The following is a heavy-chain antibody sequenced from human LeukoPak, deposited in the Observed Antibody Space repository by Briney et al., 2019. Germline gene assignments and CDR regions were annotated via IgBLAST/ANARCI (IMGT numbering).Heavy chain of an antibody. V-gene: IGHV4-34*01. Sequence: SDTLSLTCAVYGGPFSGYYWSWIRQPPGKGLEWIGEINDIGNTNYDPSLRSRVTISVDTSKNQFSLSLTSATAADTAVYFCARLGSVGYYNYQYMDIWGNGTTVTVSS. J-gene: IGHJ6*03. CDR2: INDIGNT. D-gene: IGHD3-10*01. CDR1: GGPFSGYY. CDR3: ARLGSVGYYNYQYMDI.